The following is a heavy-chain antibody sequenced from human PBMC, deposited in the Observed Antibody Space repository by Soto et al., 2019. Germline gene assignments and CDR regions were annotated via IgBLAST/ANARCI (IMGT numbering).Heavy chain of an antibody. V-gene: IGHV4-34*01. J-gene: IGHJ4*02. CDR1: GGSCVDYY. D-gene: IGHD3-9*01. CDR3: ARKPIYHFFAGYYSVDY. Sequence: PSQTLSHSCAVFGGSCVDYYCTWIRQPPGKGLEWIGEINHSGTTSYNPSLKSRLTISVDTSNNQFSLKLSSVTAADTAVYYCARKPIYHFFAGYYSVDYWGQGTLVTVSS. CDR2: INHSGTT.